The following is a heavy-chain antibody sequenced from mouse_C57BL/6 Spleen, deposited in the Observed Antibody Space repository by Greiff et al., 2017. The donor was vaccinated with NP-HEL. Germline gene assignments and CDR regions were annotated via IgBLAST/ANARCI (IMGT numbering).Heavy chain of an antibody. Sequence: VQLQQSGAELVKPGASVKLSCTASGFNIKDYYMHWVKQRTEQGLEWIGRIDPEDGETKYVPKFQGKATITADTSSNTAYLQLSSLTSEDTAVYYCARPVGNYFDYWGQGTTLTVSS. CDR3: ARPVGNYFDY. J-gene: IGHJ2*01. D-gene: IGHD1-1*01. CDR1: GFNIKDYY. CDR2: IDPEDGET. V-gene: IGHV14-2*01.